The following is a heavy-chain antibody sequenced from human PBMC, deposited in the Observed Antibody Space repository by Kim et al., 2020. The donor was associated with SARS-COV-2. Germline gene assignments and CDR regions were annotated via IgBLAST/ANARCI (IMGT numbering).Heavy chain of an antibody. CDR1: GYTFTSYD. J-gene: IGHJ6*03. CDR2: MNPNSGNT. Sequence: ASVKVSCKASGYTFTSYDINWVRQATGQGLEWMGWMNPNSGNTGYAQKFQGRVTMTRNTSISTAYMELSSLRSEDTAVYYCARTQRHHIVVVIARYYYYYMDVWGKGTTVTVSS. D-gene: IGHD2-21*01. CDR3: ARTQRHHIVVVIARYYYYYMDV. V-gene: IGHV1-8*01.